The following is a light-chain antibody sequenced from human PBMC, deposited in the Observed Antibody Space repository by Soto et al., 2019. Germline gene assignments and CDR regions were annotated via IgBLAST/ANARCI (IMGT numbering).Light chain of an antibody. CDR1: NIGSKS. CDR3: QVWDSSSDQGV. CDR2: DDS. V-gene: IGLV3-21*02. J-gene: IGLJ1*01. Sequence: SYELTQPPSVSVAPGQTARITCGGNNIGSKSVHWYQQKPGQDPVLVVYDDSDRPSGIPERFSGSNSGNTATLTISRVEAGDEADYYCQVWDSSSDQGVFGTGTKLTVL.